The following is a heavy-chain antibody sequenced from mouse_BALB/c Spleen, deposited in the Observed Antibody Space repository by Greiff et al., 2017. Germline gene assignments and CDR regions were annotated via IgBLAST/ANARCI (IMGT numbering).Heavy chain of an antibody. V-gene: IGHV5-12-2*01. J-gene: IGHJ3*01. CDR2: ISNGGGST. Sequence: EVNLVESGGGLVQPGGSLKLSCAASGFTFSSYTMSWVRQTPEKRLEWVAYISNGGGSTYYPDTVKGRFTISRDNAKNTLYLQMSSLKSEDTAMYYCARGMITTVFAYWGQGTLVTVSA. D-gene: IGHD2-4*01. CDR1: GFTFSSYT. CDR3: ARGMITTVFAY.